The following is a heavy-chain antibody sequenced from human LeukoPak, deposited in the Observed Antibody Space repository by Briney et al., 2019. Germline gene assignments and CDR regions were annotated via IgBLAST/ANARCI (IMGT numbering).Heavy chain of an antibody. D-gene: IGHD3-22*01. CDR2: IYYSGST. CDR1: GGSISSSSYY. CDR3: ATYYDSSGYYNWFDP. Sequence: SETLSLTCTVSGGSISSSSYYWDWIRQPPGKGLEWIGSIYYSGSTYYNPSLKSRVTISVDTSKNQFSLKLSSVTAADTAVYYCATYYDSSGYYNWFDPWGQGTLVTVSS. J-gene: IGHJ5*02. V-gene: IGHV4-39*01.